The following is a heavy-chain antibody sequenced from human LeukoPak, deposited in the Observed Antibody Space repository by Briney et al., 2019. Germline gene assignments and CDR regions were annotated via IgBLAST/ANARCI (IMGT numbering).Heavy chain of an antibody. J-gene: IGHJ5*02. CDR1: GFTFSSYA. V-gene: IGHV3-23*01. D-gene: IGHD3-3*01. Sequence: GGSLRLSCAASGFTFSSYAMSWVRQAPGKGLEWVSAISADDTGYYADSVKGRFIVSRDNSKNTLYLQLNRLRVEDTAVYYCAKEHDLWHEEGNWFDPWGQGTLVTVSS. CDR2: ISADDTG. CDR3: AKEHDLWHEEGNWFDP.